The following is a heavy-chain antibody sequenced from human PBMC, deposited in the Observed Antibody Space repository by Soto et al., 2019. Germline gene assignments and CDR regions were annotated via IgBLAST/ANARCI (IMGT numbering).Heavy chain of an antibody. J-gene: IGHJ4*02. CDR1: GGTFNSYG. D-gene: IGHD2-21*02. V-gene: IGHV1-69*01. Sequence: QVQLVQSGAEVKKPGSSVKVSCKASGGTFNSYGFNWVRQAPGHGLEWLGGIIPALGRPNYAQKFQGRVTITADDSTSTAYMELSSLRYDDTAIYYCARGATQYCGGDCYFDFGGQGTLVTVSS. CDR3: ARGATQYCGGDCYFDF. CDR2: IIPALGRP.